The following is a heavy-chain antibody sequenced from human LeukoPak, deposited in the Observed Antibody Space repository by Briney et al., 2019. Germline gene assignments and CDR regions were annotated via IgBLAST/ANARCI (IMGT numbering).Heavy chain of an antibody. J-gene: IGHJ1*01. V-gene: IGHV6-1*01. CDR1: GDSVSSNSAA. CDR2: TYYRDKWYK. CDR3: TRTKDGYFQN. Sequence: SQTLSLTCAISGDSVSSNSAAWDWLRQSPSRGLEWPGRTYYRDKWYKDYAVSVKSLITINPDTSKNQFSLQLNSVTPEDTAVYYCTRTKDGYFQNWGQGTLVSVSS.